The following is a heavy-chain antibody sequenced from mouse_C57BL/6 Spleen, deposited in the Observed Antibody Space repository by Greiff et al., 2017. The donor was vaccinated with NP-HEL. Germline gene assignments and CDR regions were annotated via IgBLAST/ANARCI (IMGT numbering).Heavy chain of an antibody. D-gene: IGHD4-1*01. J-gene: IGHJ4*01. CDR2: IWSDGST. Sequence: QVQLKESGPGLVAPSQSLSITCTVSGFSLTSYGVHWVRQPPGKGLEWLVVIWSDGSTTYNSALKSRLSISKDNSKSQVFLKMNSLQTDDTAMYYCARHDDMGNWEAMDYWGQGTSVTVSS. CDR3: ARHDDMGNWEAMDY. V-gene: IGHV2-6-1*01. CDR1: GFSLTSYG.